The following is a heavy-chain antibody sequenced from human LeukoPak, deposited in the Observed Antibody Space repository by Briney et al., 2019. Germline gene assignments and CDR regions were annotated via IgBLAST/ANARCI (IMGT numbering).Heavy chain of an antibody. Sequence: GGSLRLSCAASGFTFSSYGMHWVRQAPGKGLEWVAVIWYGGSNKYYADSVKGRFTISRDNSKNTLYLQMNSLRAEDTAVYYCAKDLIVATTDYYYYGMDVWGQGTTVTVSS. CDR3: AKDLIVATTDYYYYGMDV. CDR1: GFTFSSYG. D-gene: IGHD5-12*01. CDR2: IWYGGSNK. J-gene: IGHJ6*02. V-gene: IGHV3-30*02.